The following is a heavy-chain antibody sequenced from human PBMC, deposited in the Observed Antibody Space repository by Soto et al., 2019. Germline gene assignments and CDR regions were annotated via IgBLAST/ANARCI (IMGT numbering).Heavy chain of an antibody. V-gene: IGHV4-34*01. CDR1: GGSLSGYY. Sequence: QVQLQQWGAVLLKPSETLSLNCAVNGGSLSGYYWSWIRQPPGKGLEWIGEIKDGGRTNYSPSLKSRATISSDTSNNQFSLRLYSVTAADTGVYYCARGQDGVVATHWDQGTLVTVSS. CDR2: IKDGGRT. D-gene: IGHD5-12*01. CDR3: ARGQDGVVATH. J-gene: IGHJ4*02.